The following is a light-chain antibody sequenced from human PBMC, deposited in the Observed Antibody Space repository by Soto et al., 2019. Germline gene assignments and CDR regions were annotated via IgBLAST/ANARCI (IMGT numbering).Light chain of an antibody. V-gene: IGLV1-36*01. Sequence: QSVLTQPHSVSEAPRQRVTISCSGSSSNIGNNAVNWYQQLPGKAPKLLIYYDDLLPSGVSDRFSGSKSGTSASLAISGRQSEDEADYYCAACDDSLNGPVFGGGTKLTVL. J-gene: IGLJ2*01. CDR2: YDD. CDR1: SSNIGNNA. CDR3: AACDDSLNGPV.